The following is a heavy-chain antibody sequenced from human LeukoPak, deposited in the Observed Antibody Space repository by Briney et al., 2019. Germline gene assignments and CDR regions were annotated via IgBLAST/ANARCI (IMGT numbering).Heavy chain of an antibody. CDR3: ARDWYYYGSGRPQPDNWFDP. D-gene: IGHD3-10*01. V-gene: IGHV1-2*02. CDR2: INPNSGGT. Sequence: GASVKVSCKASGYTFTGYYMHWVRQAPGQGLEWMGWINPNSGGTNYAQKFQGRVTMTRDTSISTAYMELSRLRSDDTAVYYCARDWYYYGSGRPQPDNWFDPWGQGTLVTVSS. J-gene: IGHJ5*02. CDR1: GYTFTGYY.